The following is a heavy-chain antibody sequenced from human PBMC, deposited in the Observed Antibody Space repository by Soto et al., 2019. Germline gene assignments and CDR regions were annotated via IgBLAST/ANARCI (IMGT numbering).Heavy chain of an antibody. CDR3: ASALETGDY. Sequence: QVQLVESGGGVVQPGRSLRLSCVASGFTFSNYGMHWVRQAPGKGPEWVAVIWDDGSNKDYADSVKGRFTISRDNSRNTRYLQMNSLRAEDTDVYYCASALETGDYWGQGTLVTVSS. CDR1: GFTFSNYG. V-gene: IGHV3-33*01. D-gene: IGHD3-10*01. CDR2: IWDDGSNK. J-gene: IGHJ4*02.